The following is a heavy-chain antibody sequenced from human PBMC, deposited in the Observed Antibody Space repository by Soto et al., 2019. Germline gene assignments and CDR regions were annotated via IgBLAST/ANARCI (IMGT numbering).Heavy chain of an antibody. CDR1: GGSFSGYY. Sequence: PSETLSLTCAVYGGSFSGYYWSWIRQPPGKGLEWIGEINHSGSTNYNPSLKSRVTISVDTSKNQFSLKLSSVTAADTAVYYCARGPDDFWSGYSDPYYYGMDVWGQGTTVTVSS. D-gene: IGHD3-3*01. CDR3: ARGPDDFWSGYSDPYYYGMDV. J-gene: IGHJ6*02. V-gene: IGHV4-34*01. CDR2: INHSGST.